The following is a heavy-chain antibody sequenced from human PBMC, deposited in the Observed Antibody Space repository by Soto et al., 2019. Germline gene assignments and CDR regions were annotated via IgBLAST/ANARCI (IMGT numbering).Heavy chain of an antibody. J-gene: IGHJ4*02. V-gene: IGHV1-69*01. D-gene: IGHD5-12*01. CDR3: ARETPTSVATPTPTHFDY. Sequence: QVQLVQSGAEVKKPGSSVKVSCKASGGTFSSYAISWVRQAPGQGLEWMGGIIPIFGTANYAQKFQGRVTITADESTSTADMELSSLRSEDTAVYYCARETPTSVATPTPTHFDYWGQGTLVTVSS. CDR2: IIPIFGTA. CDR1: GGTFSSYA.